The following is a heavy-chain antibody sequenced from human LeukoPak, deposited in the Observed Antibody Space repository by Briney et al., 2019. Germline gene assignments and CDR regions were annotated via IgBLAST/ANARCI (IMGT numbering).Heavy chain of an antibody. J-gene: IGHJ3*02. CDR3: TIYYNAFDI. D-gene: IGHD3-10*01. Sequence: GGSLTLSCAASGFSFSNAWLSWVRQAPGKGLAWVGRIKGKGDGGTTDYAAPVKDRFTISRDDEKNTLYPQVNSLNTDDTAVNYCTIYYNAFDIWGQGTMVTVSS. CDR2: IKGKGDGGTT. V-gene: IGHV3-15*01. CDR1: GFSFSNAW.